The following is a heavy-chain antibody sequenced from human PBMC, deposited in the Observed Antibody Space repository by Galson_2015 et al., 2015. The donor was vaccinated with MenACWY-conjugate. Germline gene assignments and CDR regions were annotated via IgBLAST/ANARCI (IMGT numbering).Heavy chain of an antibody. Sequence: SLRLSCAASGFTFSRYWMHWVRQVPGKGLVWVSRINGDGSYTNYADSVKGRFTISRDNAKNTLYLQMNSLRAEDTAVYYCARRGEVAYTDRHFDYWGQGTLVTVTS. V-gene: IGHV3-74*01. CDR3: ARRGEVAYTDRHFDY. D-gene: IGHD3-16*01. CDR2: INGDGSYT. J-gene: IGHJ4*02. CDR1: GFTFSRYW.